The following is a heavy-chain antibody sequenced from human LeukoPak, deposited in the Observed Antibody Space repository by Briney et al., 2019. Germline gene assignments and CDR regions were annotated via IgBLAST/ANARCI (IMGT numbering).Heavy chain of an antibody. Sequence: PSETLSLTCTVSGYSISSGYYWGWIRQPPGKGLEWIGSIYHSGSTYYNPSLKSRVTISVDTSKNQFSLKLSSVTAADTAVYYCAKDMVTTDTPYDYWGQGTLVTVSS. CDR2: IYHSGST. CDR3: AKDMVTTDTPYDY. J-gene: IGHJ4*02. D-gene: IGHD1-1*01. V-gene: IGHV4-38-2*02. CDR1: GYSISSGYY.